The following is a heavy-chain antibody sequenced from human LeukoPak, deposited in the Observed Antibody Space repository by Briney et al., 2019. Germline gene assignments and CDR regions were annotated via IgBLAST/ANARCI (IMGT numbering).Heavy chain of an antibody. J-gene: IGHJ5*02. V-gene: IGHV3-30*03. CDR2: ISFDRSNK. Sequence: GGSLRLSCAASGFTFSRHGMHWVRQAPGKGLEWVAVISFDRSNKFYTDSVKGRFTISRDDSKNTLYLQMDSLRAEDTAVYYCARDLAVDTAMVKNCFDPWGQGTLVTVSS. D-gene: IGHD5-18*01. CDR1: GFTFSRHG. CDR3: ARDLAVDTAMVKNCFDP.